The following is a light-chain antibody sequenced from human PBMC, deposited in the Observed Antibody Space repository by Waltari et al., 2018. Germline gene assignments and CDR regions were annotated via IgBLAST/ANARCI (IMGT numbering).Light chain of an antibody. J-gene: IGKJ1*01. V-gene: IGKV3-20*01. CDR2: GAS. Sequence: EIVLTQSPGTMSLSPGERATLSCRASQSVSSNYLAWYQQKPGQAPRLLIYGASSRATGIPDRFSGSGSGTDFTLTISRLEPEDFAVYYCQLYGSSPPWTFGQGTKVEVK. CDR1: QSVSSNY. CDR3: QLYGSSPPWT.